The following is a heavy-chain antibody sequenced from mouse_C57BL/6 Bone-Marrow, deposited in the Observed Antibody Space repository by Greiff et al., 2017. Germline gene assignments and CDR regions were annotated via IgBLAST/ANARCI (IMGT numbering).Heavy chain of an antibody. V-gene: IGHV1-50*01. CDR1: GYTFTSYW. CDR2: LDPSDSYT. Sequence: QVQLQQPGAELVMPGASVKLSCKASGYTFTSYWMQWVKQRPGQGLEWIGELDPSDSYTNYNQKFKGKATLTVDTSSSTAYMQLSSLTSEDSAVXFCAGDYDRGDFDYWGQGTTLTVSS. D-gene: IGHD2-4*01. CDR3: AGDYDRGDFDY. J-gene: IGHJ2*01.